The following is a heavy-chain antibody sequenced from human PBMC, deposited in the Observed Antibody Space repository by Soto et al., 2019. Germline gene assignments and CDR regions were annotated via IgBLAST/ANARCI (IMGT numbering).Heavy chain of an antibody. Sequence: QDHLVQSGGELKKPGASVKVSCKASGYSFSDFGITWVRQAPGQGLEWMGWISGKNGNTNYAQKVQGRVTLTADTSTSSAYMEMRAMTSDDTGIYYCARSGYYEDTGTFENWGQGTPVTVSS. CDR3: ARSGYYEDTGTFEN. J-gene: IGHJ4*02. CDR1: GYSFSDFG. D-gene: IGHD5-12*01. V-gene: IGHV1-18*04. CDR2: ISGKNGNT.